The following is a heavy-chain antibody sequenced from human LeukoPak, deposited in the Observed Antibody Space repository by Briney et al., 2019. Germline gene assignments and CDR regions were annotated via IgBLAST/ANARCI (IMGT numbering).Heavy chain of an antibody. V-gene: IGHV4-59*08. CDR1: GASMSNYY. J-gene: IGHJ5*02. CDR2: IYHSGTTYSGST. Sequence: SETLSLTCNVSGASMSNYYWVWIRQPPGKGLEWIGSIYHSGTTYSGSTNYNPSLKSRVTISVDTSKNQFSLKLSSVTAADTAVYYCARHGWDYPSGTYYTFDPWGQGTLVTVSS. CDR3: ARHGWDYPSGTYYTFDP. D-gene: IGHD3-10*01.